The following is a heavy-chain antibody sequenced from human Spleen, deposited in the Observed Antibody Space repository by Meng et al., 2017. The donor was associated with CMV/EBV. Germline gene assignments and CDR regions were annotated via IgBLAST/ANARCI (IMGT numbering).Heavy chain of an antibody. CDR2: ISSSSSTI. CDR1: GFTFSSYS. V-gene: IGHV3-48*04. Sequence: LSLTCAASGFTFSSYSMNWVRQAPGKGLEWVSYISSSSSTIYYADSVKGRFTISRDNAKNSLYLQMNSLRAEDTAVYYCARDYYGSGSYYPYYYYYGMDVWGQGTTVTVSS. J-gene: IGHJ6*02. CDR3: ARDYYGSGSYYPYYYYYGMDV. D-gene: IGHD3-10*01.